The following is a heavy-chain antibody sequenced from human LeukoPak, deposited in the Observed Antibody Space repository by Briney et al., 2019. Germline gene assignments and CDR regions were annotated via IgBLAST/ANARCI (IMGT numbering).Heavy chain of an antibody. CDR1: GGSISSYY. Sequence: SETLSLTCTVSGGSISSYYWSWIRQPPGKGLEWIGYIYYSGSTNYNPSLKSRVTISVDTSKNQFSLKLSSVTAADTAVYYCARGVIAAAGISLDYWGQGTLVTVSS. D-gene: IGHD6-13*01. V-gene: IGHV4-59*01. CDR2: IYYSGST. J-gene: IGHJ4*02. CDR3: ARGVIAAAGISLDY.